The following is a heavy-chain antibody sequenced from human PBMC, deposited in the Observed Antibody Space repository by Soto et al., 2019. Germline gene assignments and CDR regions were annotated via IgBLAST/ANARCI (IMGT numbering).Heavy chain of an antibody. CDR1: EFTVISNY. V-gene: IGHV3-66*01. J-gene: IGHJ3*02. CDR2: IYSGGST. D-gene: IGHD2-2*01. CDR3: ARDPYCSSTSCHLVGAFEI. Sequence: YLGLSCTASEFTVISNYMSWVRQAPGEGLEWVSDIYSGGSTYYAASVTGRFTISRDTSKNTLYLQMDSLRAEDTAVYYCARDPYCSSTSCHLVGAFEIWGQGTMVTVS.